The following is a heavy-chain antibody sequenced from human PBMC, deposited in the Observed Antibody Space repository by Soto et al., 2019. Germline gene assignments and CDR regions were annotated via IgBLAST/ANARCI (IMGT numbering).Heavy chain of an antibody. Sequence: QVQLVQSGAEVKKPGSSVKVSCKASGGTFSSYTISWVRQAPGQGLDWMGRIIPILGIANYAQKFQGRVTITADKSTSTAYMELSSLRSEDTAVYYCARDGGGCGELSVLDYWGQGTLVTVSS. CDR2: IIPILGIA. J-gene: IGHJ4*02. CDR1: GGTFSSYT. D-gene: IGHD3-10*01. V-gene: IGHV1-69*08. CDR3: ARDGGGCGELSVLDY.